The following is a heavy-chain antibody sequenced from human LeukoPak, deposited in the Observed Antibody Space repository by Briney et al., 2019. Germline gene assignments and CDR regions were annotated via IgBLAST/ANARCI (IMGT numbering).Heavy chain of an antibody. CDR2: ISGSGGST. D-gene: IGHD3-3*01. CDR1: GFTFSSYA. Sequence: GGSLRLSCAASGFTFSSYAMSWVRQAPGKGLEWVSAISGSGGSTYYADSVKGRFTISRDNSRNTLYLQMNSLRAEDTAVYYCAKSLTYYDFWSGYYWGQGTLVTVSS. CDR3: AKSLTYYDFWSGYY. J-gene: IGHJ4*02. V-gene: IGHV3-23*01.